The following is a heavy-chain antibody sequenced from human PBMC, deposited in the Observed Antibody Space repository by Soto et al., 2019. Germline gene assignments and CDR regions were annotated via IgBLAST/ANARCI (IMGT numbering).Heavy chain of an antibody. CDR3: AAGYCSGGSCYSGGYYFDY. V-gene: IGHV1-69*12. D-gene: IGHD2-15*01. CDR2: IIPIFGTA. Sequence: QVQLVQSGAEVKKPGSSVKVSCKASGGTFSSYAISWVRQAPGQGLEWMGGIIPIFGTANYAQKFQGRVTITADESTSTAYMELSSLRSEDTAVYYCAAGYCSGGSCYSGGYYFDYWGQEPWSPSPQ. CDR1: GGTFSSYA. J-gene: IGHJ4*01.